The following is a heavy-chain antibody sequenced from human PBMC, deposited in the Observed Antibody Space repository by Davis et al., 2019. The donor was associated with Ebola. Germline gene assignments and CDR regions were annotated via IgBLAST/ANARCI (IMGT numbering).Heavy chain of an antibody. V-gene: IGHV1-18*01. CDR1: GYTFTSYG. D-gene: IGHD2-2*01. CDR3: ARDETGIRLPAASQTGAPVTAAEYFQH. Sequence: ASVKVSCKASGYTFTSYGISWVRQAPGQGLEWMGWISAYNGNTNYAQKLQGRVTMTTDTSTSTAYMDLRSLRSDDTAVYYCARDETGIRLPAASQTGAPVTAAEYFQHWGQGTLVTVSS. J-gene: IGHJ1*01. CDR2: ISAYNGNT.